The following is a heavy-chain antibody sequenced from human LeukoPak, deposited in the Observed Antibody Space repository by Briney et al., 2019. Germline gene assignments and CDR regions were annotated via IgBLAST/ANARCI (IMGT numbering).Heavy chain of an antibody. D-gene: IGHD2-2*01. CDR1: GFTFSSYA. V-gene: IGHV3-30-3*01. CDR2: ISYDGSNK. Sequence: GGSLRLSCAASGFTFSSYAMHWVRQAPGKGLEWVAVISYDGSNKYYADSVKGRFTISRDNSKNTLYLQMNSLRAEDTAVYYCAREQPSIVVVPAFDYWGQGTLVTVSS. J-gene: IGHJ4*02. CDR3: AREQPSIVVVPAFDY.